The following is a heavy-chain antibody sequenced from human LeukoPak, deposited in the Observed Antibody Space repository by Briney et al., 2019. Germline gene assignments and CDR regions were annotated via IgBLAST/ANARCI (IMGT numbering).Heavy chain of an antibody. CDR2: ISYGGSNQ. V-gene: IGHV3-30-3*01. Sequence: GGSLRLSCAASGFTFSSYAMHWVRQAPGKGLEWVAVISYGGSNQYYADSVKGRFTISRDNSKSTLYLGMDSLRPEDTAVYYCAREREVATYYFDPWGQGTLVTVSS. D-gene: IGHD5-12*01. CDR1: GFTFSSYA. J-gene: IGHJ5*02. CDR3: AREREVATYYFDP.